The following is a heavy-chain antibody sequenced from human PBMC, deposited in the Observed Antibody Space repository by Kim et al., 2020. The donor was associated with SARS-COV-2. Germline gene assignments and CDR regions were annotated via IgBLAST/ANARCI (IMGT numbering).Heavy chain of an antibody. D-gene: IGHD6-25*01. V-gene: IGHV4-4*02. J-gene: IGHJ5*02. CDR2: VSHSGST. CDR1: GFSFSTSNW. CDR3: ARAVSSAWTFRYWFDP. Sequence: SETLSLTCAVSGFSFSTSNWWSWVRQPPGRGLEWIGEVSHSGSTDYNPSLKSRVTISLDKSKNQFSLKLNSVTAADTAVYYCARAVSSAWTFRYWFDPWGQGNLVTVSA.